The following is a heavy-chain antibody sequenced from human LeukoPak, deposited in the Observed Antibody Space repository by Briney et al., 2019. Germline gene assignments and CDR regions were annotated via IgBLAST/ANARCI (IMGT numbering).Heavy chain of an antibody. CDR3: ARGGSWFDP. V-gene: IGHV4-61*01. J-gene: IGHJ5*02. Sequence: KASETLSLTCTVSGGSISRSRDYWSWIRQPPGKGLEWIGYIYYSGSTNYNPSLKSRVTISVDTSKNQFSLKLTSVTAADTAVYYCARGGSWFDPWGQGTLVTVSS. D-gene: IGHD3-10*01. CDR1: GGSISRSRDY. CDR2: IYYSGST.